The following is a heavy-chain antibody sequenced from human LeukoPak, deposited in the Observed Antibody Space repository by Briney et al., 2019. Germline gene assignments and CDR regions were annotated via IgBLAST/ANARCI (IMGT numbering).Heavy chain of an antibody. CDR1: GFTVSSNY. Sequence: PGGSLRLSCAASGFTVSSNYMSWVRQAPGKGLEWVSVIYSGGSTYYADSVKGRFTISRDNSKNTLYLQMNSLRAEDTAVYYCAKDYKGVWLAYGSGSLESDYWGQGTLVAVSS. J-gene: IGHJ4*02. CDR3: AKDYKGVWLAYGSGSLESDY. D-gene: IGHD3-10*01. V-gene: IGHV3-53*01. CDR2: IYSGGST.